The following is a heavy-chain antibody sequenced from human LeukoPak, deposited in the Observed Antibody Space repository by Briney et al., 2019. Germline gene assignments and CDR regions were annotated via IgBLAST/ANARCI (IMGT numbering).Heavy chain of an antibody. CDR1: GGSISSYY. CDR3: ARDYSSGWYDY. D-gene: IGHD6-19*01. Sequence: SETLSLTCTVSGGSISSYYWSWIRQPPGKGLEWIGYIYYSGSTNYNPSLKSRVTISVDTSKNQFSLKLSSVTAADTAVYYCARDYSSGWYDYWGQGTLVTVSS. CDR2: IYYSGST. J-gene: IGHJ4*02. V-gene: IGHV4-59*01.